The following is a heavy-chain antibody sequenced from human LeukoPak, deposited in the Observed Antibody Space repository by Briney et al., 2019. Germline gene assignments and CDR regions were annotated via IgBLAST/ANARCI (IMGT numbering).Heavy chain of an antibody. CDR1: GGSISSSNW. J-gene: IGHJ4*02. CDR3: ARDVGARPPGY. D-gene: IGHD6-6*01. CDR2: IYHSGSA. V-gene: IGHV4-4*02. Sequence: SETLSLTCAVSGGSISSSNWWSWVRQPPGKGLEWIGEIYHSGSANYNPSLKSRVTMLVDKSKNQLSLILSSVTAADTAMYYCARDVGARPPGYWGQGTLVTVSS.